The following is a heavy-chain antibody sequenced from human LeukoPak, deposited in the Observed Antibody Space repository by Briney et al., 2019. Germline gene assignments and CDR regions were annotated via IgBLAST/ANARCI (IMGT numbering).Heavy chain of an antibody. CDR2: MRGGGVTT. D-gene: IGHD3-16*01. CDR3: ARNQQLGGHSYYYYGMDV. V-gene: IGHV3-23*01. J-gene: IGHJ6*02. CDR1: GFTSIAYA. Sequence: GGSLTLSCVGSGFTSIAYAVTCPRQAPGKGREWVSGMRGGGVTTYYADSVKGRFTISRDNSKNTLYLQMNSLRADDTAIHYCARNQQLGGHSYYYYGMDVWGQGTTVTVSS.